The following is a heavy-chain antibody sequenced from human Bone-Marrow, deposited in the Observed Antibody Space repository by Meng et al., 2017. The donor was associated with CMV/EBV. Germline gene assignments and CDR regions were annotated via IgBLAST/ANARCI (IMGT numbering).Heavy chain of an antibody. V-gene: IGHV1-69*02. D-gene: IGHD1-14*01. CDR1: GGSFSV. CDR3: ATLGPRTPLRGV. J-gene: IGHJ6*02. Sequence: SVKVSCKASGGSFSVSWVRQAPGQGLEWMGRIIPILGIANYAQKFQGRVTITADKSTSTAYMELSSLRSEDTAVYYCATLGPRTPLRGVWGQGTTVTVSS. CDR2: IIPILGIA.